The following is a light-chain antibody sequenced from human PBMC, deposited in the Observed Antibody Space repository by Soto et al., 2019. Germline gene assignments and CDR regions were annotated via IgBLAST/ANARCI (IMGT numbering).Light chain of an antibody. CDR3: YTYAGRSTYL. V-gene: IGLV2-23*01. J-gene: IGLJ1*01. CDR1: SSDVGSYSL. CDR2: EDI. Sequence: QSVLAQPASVSGSPGQSITTSCTGTSSDVGSYSLLSWYQHHPGKAPKLIIYEDIKGPSGVSNRFSGSKSGNTASLRISGLQAEDEADYYCYTYAGRSTYLFETGNKVTVL.